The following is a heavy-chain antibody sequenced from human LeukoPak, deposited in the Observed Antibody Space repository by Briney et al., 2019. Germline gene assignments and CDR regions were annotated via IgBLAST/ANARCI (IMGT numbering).Heavy chain of an antibody. Sequence: GGSLRLSCAASGFTFSGYAMSLVRQAPGKGLEWVSAISGSGGSTYYADSVKGRFTISRDNSKNTLYLQMNSLRAEDTAVYYCAKDSTVVTPSYWYFDLWGRGTLVTVSS. D-gene: IGHD4-23*01. V-gene: IGHV3-23*01. J-gene: IGHJ2*01. CDR1: GFTFSGYA. CDR3: AKDSTVVTPSYWYFDL. CDR2: ISGSGGST.